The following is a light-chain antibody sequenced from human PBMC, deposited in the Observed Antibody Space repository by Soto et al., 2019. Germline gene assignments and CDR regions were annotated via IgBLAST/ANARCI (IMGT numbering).Light chain of an antibody. Sequence: QSVLTQPPSASGTPGQRVTISCSGSSSNIGSNYVYWYQQLPGSAHKLLIYRNNQRPSEVAARYSGSKSGTSASLANSGLLSEDEADYYCSAWEYSLICTVCGGGTKLTVL. CDR3: SAWEYSLICTV. J-gene: IGLJ2*01. V-gene: IGLV1-47*01. CDR2: RNN. CDR1: SSNIGSNY.